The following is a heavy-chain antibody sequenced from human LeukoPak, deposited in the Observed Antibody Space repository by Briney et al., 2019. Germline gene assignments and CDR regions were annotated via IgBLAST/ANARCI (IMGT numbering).Heavy chain of an antibody. V-gene: IGHV1-69*13. CDR1: GGTFSSYA. J-gene: IGHJ4*02. CDR2: IIPIFCTA. Sequence: ASVKVSCKASGGTFSSYAISWVRQAPGQGLEWMGGIIPIFCTANYAQKFQGRVTITADESTSTAYMELSSLRSEDTAVYYCAGTTVTTSGFDYWGQGTLVTVSS. CDR3: AGTTVTTSGFDY. D-gene: IGHD4-17*01.